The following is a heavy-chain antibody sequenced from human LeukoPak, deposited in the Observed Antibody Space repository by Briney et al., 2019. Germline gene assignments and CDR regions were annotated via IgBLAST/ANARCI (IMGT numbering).Heavy chain of an antibody. J-gene: IGHJ4*02. V-gene: IGHV3-49*04. CDR2: IRSKAYGETA. CDR3: TRDRGAYNLYDY. CDR1: GFTLSSYW. Sequence: GGSLRLSCAASGFTLSSYWMIWVRQAPGKGLEWVGFIRSKAYGETADCAASVKGRFTISRDDSKAIAYLQMNSLKTEDTAVYHCTRDRGAYNLYDYWGQGTLVTVSS. D-gene: IGHD1-1*01.